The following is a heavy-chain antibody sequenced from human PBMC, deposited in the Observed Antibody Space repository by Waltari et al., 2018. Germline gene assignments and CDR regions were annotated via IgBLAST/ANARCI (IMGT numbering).Heavy chain of an antibody. J-gene: IGHJ6*03. V-gene: IGHV3-30-3*01. Sequence: QVQLVESGGGVVEPGRSLRLPCAASGFSFSNYGMHWVRQAPGKGMEWVAVISQGGSIKIYAYSVKGRFTISRDNSKSTLYLQMDSRRGEDTAVYYCARDAISGAPDYRDVWGTGTTVTISS. CDR1: GFSFSNYG. CDR2: ISQGGSIK. CDR3: ARDAISGAPDYRDV.